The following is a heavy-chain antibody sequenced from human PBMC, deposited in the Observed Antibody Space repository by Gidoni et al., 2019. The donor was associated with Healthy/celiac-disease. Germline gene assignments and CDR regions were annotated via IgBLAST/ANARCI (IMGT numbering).Heavy chain of an antibody. V-gene: IGHV4-39*01. J-gene: IGHJ3*02. Sequence: QLQLQESGPGLVKPSETLSLTCPVSGGSISSSSYSWGWIRQPPGKGLEWIGSIYYSGSTYYNPSLKSRVTISVDTSKNQFSLKLSSVTAADTAVYYCARHGRGPYYDFWSGYLDEQNAFDIWGQGTMVTVSS. CDR3: ARHGRGPYYDFWSGYLDEQNAFDI. CDR1: GGSISSSSYS. CDR2: IYYSGST. D-gene: IGHD3-3*01.